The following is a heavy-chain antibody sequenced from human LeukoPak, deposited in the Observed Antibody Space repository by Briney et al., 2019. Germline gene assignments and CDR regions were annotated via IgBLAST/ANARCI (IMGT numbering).Heavy chain of an antibody. D-gene: IGHD3-9*01. CDR1: SGSISSYY. V-gene: IGHV4-59*01. CDR3: ARSYSNTGYYYYGMDV. Sequence: SETLSLTCTVSSGSISSYYWSWIRQPPGKGLEWIAYTYYSGTSNYNPSLKSRATISLDTSKNQFSLRMSSVTAADTAVYYCARSYSNTGYYYYGMDVWGQGTPVTVSS. J-gene: IGHJ6*02. CDR2: TYYSGTS.